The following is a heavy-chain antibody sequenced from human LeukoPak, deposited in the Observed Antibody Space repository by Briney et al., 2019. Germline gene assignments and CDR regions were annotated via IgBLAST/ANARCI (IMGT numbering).Heavy chain of an antibody. CDR2: ITGNGNST. Sequence: GGSLRLSCAASGFTFSSYWMHWVRQAPGKGLVWVSLITGNGNSTIYADSVKGRFTISRDNAKNTLYLQMNSLTLEDTAIYYCTKEKVAYYTDRWSGLCDSRGQGTPVSVSS. J-gene: IGHJ4*02. V-gene: IGHV3-74*01. CDR1: GFTFSSYW. D-gene: IGHD1-26*01. CDR3: TKEKVAYYTDRWSGLCDS.